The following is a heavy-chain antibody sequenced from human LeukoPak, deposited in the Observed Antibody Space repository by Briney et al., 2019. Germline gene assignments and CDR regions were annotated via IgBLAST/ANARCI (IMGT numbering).Heavy chain of an antibody. CDR1: GGSISSHY. J-gene: IGHJ6*03. D-gene: IGHD3-3*01. CDR2: IYYSGST. CDR3: ARGPSVTGFWSGYYTPYYYYMDV. V-gene: IGHV4-59*11. Sequence: SETLSLTCTVSGGSISSHYWSWIRQPPGKGLEWIGYIYYSGSTNYNPSLKSRVTVSVDTSKNQFSLKLSSVTAADTAVYYCARGPSVTGFWSGYYTPYYYYMDVWGKGTTVTVSS.